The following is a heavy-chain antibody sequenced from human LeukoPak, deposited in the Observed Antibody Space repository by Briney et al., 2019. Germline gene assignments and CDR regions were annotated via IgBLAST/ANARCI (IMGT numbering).Heavy chain of an antibody. CDR2: MYYSGST. CDR3: ARSSGWHIES. CDR1: GGSISSYY. Sequence: SETLSLTCTVSGGSISSYYWSWIRRPPGKRLEWIGYMYYSGSTNYNPSLKSRVTISVDTSKNQVSLKLSSVTAADTAVYYCARSSGWHIESWGQGTQVTVSS. V-gene: IGHV4-59*08. D-gene: IGHD6-19*01. J-gene: IGHJ4*02.